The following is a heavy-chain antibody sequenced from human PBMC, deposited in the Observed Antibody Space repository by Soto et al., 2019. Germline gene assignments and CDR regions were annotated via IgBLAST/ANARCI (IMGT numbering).Heavy chain of an antibody. J-gene: IGHJ5*02. CDR2: INAGNGNT. CDR1: GYTFTSYA. CDR3: ARDMHAGFTHYFDP. D-gene: IGHD1-26*01. V-gene: IGHV1-3*01. Sequence: SVKVSCKASGYTFTSYAMHWVRHAPGQRLEWMGWINAGNGNTKYSQKFQGRVTITRDTSASTAYMELSSLRSEDTAVYYCARDMHAGFTHYFDPWGQGTLVTVSS.